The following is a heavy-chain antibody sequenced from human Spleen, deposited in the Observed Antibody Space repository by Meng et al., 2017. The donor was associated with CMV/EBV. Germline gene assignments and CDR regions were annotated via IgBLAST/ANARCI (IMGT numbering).Heavy chain of an antibody. J-gene: IGHJ6*02. CDR3: ASFSWNYGMDL. D-gene: IGHD6-13*01. CDR2: IDYSGST. CDR1: GGSISSSSYY. Sequence: ADTLSLTCTVSGGSISSSSYYWGWIRQPPGKGLEWIGSIDYSGSTYYNPSLTSRVTISVDTSKHHSSLKLGSVTAADTAVDECASFSWNYGMDLWGQGTTVTVSS. V-gene: IGHV4-39*07.